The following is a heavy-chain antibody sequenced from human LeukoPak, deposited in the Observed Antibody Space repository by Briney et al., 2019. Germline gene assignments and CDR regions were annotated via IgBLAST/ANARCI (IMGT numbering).Heavy chain of an antibody. Sequence: GGSLRLSCAASGFIVSSSYMSWVRQAPGKGLEWVSFIYNGDTTYYADSVKGRFIISRDNSKNTLYLQMNSLRAEDTALYYCARGSWSAADTNIDYWGQGTLVTVSS. CDR2: IYNGDTT. V-gene: IGHV3-66*01. J-gene: IGHJ4*02. CDR3: ARGSWSAADTNIDY. CDR1: GFIVSSSY. D-gene: IGHD6-13*01.